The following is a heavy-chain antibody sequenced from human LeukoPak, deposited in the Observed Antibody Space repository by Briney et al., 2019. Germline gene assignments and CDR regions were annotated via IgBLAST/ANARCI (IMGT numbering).Heavy chain of an antibody. CDR3: ARVGGSYYDQDY. V-gene: IGHV3-74*01. CDR2: INTDGSST. Sequence: GGSLRLSCAASEFTFSSYWMHWVRQAPGKGLVWVSRINTDGSSTTYADSVKGRFTISRDNAKNTLYLQMNSPRAEDTAVYYCARVGGSYYDQDYWGQGTLVTVSS. J-gene: IGHJ4*02. D-gene: IGHD3-22*01. CDR1: EFTFSSYW.